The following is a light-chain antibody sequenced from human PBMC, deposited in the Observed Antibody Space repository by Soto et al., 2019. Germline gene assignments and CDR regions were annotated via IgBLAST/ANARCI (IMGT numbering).Light chain of an antibody. V-gene: IGKV1-5*01. CDR2: DAY. CDR1: QSISNW. Sequence: DIQMTQSPSSLSASAGDRVTITCRASQSISNWLAWYQQKPGKAPKLLIYDAYSLESGVPSRFSGSGSGTEFTLTISSLQPDDFAAYYCQQYNSVLYTFGQGTKLESK. J-gene: IGKJ2*01. CDR3: QQYNSVLYT.